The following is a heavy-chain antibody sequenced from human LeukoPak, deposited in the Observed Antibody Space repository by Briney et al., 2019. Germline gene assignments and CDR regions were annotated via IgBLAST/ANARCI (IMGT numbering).Heavy chain of an antibody. Sequence: QPGGSLRLSCEASGFTFSSYGMGWVRQAPGKGLEWVANIKQDGSEKYYVDSVKGRFTISRDNAKNSLYLQMNSLRTEDTAVYYCVRDGSSWGNFDYWGQGTLVSVSS. J-gene: IGHJ4*02. V-gene: IGHV3-7*01. D-gene: IGHD7-27*01. CDR1: GFTFSSYG. CDR2: IKQDGSEK. CDR3: VRDGSSWGNFDY.